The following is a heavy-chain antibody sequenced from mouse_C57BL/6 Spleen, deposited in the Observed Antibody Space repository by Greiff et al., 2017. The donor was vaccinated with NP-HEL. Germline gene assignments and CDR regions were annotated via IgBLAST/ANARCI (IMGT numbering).Heavy chain of an antibody. V-gene: IGHV2-9-1*01. D-gene: IGHD1-1*01. CDR3: AFSYYYGSSYDAMDY. CDR1: GFSLTSYA. J-gene: IGHJ4*01. CDR2: IWTGGGT. Sequence: VQLQQSGPGLVAPSQSLSITCTVSGFSLTSYAISWVRQPPGKGLEWLGVIWTGGGTNYNSALKSRLSISKDNSKSQVFLKMNSLQTDDTARYYCAFSYYYGSSYDAMDYWGQGTSVTVSS.